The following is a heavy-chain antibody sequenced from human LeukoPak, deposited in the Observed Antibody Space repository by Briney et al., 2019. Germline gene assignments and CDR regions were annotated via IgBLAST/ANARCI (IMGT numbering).Heavy chain of an antibody. CDR2: ISAYNGNT. V-gene: IGHV1-18*01. CDR1: GYTFTSYG. J-gene: IGHJ4*02. D-gene: IGHD2-2*01. CDR3: ASLGYCSSTSCADY. Sequence: ASVKVSCKASGYTFTSYGISWVRQAPGQGLEWMGWISAYNGNTNYAQKLQGRVTMTTDTSTSTAYMELSRLRSDDTAVYYCASLGYCSSTSCADYWGQGTLVTVSS.